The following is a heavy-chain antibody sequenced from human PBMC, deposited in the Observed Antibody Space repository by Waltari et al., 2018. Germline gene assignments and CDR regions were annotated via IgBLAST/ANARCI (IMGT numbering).Heavy chain of an antibody. CDR1: GGSFSGYY. D-gene: IGHD2-21*02. V-gene: IGHV4-34*01. CDR3: ARGLTAIRAFDI. J-gene: IGHJ3*02. Sequence: QVQLQQWGAGLLKPSETLSLTCAVYGGSFSGYYWSWIRQPPGKGLEWIGEINHSGSTNYNPSLKSRVTISVDTSKNQFSLKLSSVTAADTAVYYCARGLTAIRAFDIWGQGTMVTVSS. CDR2: INHSGST.